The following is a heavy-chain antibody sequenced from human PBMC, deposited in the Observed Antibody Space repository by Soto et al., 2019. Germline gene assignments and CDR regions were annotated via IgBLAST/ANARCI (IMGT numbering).Heavy chain of an antibody. CDR3: AISQGDEGRFYY. J-gene: IGHJ4*02. V-gene: IGHV3-23*01. CDR1: GFTFSSYA. CDR2: ISGSGGST. D-gene: IGHD3-16*01. Sequence: EVQLLESGGGLVQPGGSLRLSCAASGFTFSSYAMSWVRQAPGKGLEWVSAISGSGGSTYYADSVKCRFTTSRDNSMHTLYLQMNSLRAEDTAVYYCAISQGDEGRFYYWGQGTLVTVSS.